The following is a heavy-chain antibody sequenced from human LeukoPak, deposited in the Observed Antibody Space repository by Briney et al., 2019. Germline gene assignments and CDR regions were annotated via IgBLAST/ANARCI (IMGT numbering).Heavy chain of an antibody. Sequence: GASVKVSCKASGYTFTGYYMYWVRQAPGQGLEWMGWINPNSGDTNYAQKFQGRVTMTRDTSISTVYMELSRLGSDDTAVYYCARRADRATTVTSFWFFDLWGRGSLVTVSS. CDR3: ARRADRATTVTSFWFFDL. J-gene: IGHJ2*01. CDR2: INPNSGDT. D-gene: IGHD4-17*01. CDR1: GYTFTGYY. V-gene: IGHV1-2*02.